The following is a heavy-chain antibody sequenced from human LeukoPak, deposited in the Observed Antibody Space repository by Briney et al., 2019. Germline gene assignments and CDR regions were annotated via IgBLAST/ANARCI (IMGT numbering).Heavy chain of an antibody. CDR2: INPNSGGT. J-gene: IGHJ6*03. CDR1: GYTFTGYY. D-gene: IGHD3-10*01. Sequence: ASVKVSCKASGYTFTGYYMHWVRQAPGQGLEWMGWINPNSGGTNYAQKFQGRVTMTRDTSISTAYMELSRLRSDDAAVYYCARDRGLGRGSGNYYYYYMDVWGKGATVTISS. CDR3: ARDRGLGRGSGNYYYYYMDV. V-gene: IGHV1-2*02.